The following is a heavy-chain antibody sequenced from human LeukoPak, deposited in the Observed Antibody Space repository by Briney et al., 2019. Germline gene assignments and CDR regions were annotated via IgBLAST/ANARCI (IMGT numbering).Heavy chain of an antibody. D-gene: IGHD3-3*01. V-gene: IGHV4-61*08. CDR1: GGSISSGGYY. CDR2: IYYSGST. J-gene: IGHJ4*02. Sequence: SETLSLTCTVSGGSISSGGYYWSWIRQHPGKGLEWIGYIYYSGSTYYNPSLKSRVTMSVDTSKNQFSLKLTSVTAADTAVYYCARGRERGYYPFDYWGQGILVTVSS. CDR3: ARGRERGYYPFDY.